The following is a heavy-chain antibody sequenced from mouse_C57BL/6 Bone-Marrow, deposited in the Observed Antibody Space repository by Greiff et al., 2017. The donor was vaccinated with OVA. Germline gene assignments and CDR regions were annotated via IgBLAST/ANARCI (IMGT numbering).Heavy chain of an antibody. V-gene: IGHV1-81*01. J-gene: IGHJ4*01. Sequence: QVQLQQSGAELARPGASVKLSCKASGYTFTSYGISWVKQRTGQGLEWIGEIYPRSGNTYYNKKFKGKATLTADKSSSTAYMELRSLTSEDSAVYFCASFTTVVATDAMDYWGQGTSVTVSS. CDR2: IYPRSGNT. D-gene: IGHD1-1*01. CDR3: ASFTTVVATDAMDY. CDR1: GYTFTSYG.